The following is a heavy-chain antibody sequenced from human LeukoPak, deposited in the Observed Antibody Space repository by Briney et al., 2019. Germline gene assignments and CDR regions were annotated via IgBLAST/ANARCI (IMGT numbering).Heavy chain of an antibody. CDR2: IYYSGST. D-gene: IGHD1-1*01. CDR3: VRLQPNTGEWAFDI. J-gene: IGHJ3*02. V-gene: IGHV4-31*03. Sequence: SQTLSLTCTVSGGSISSGGYYWSWIRQHPGKGLEWIGYIYYSGSTNYNPSLQSRVTISVDRSKNQLSMELNSVTAADTAVYYCVRLQPNTGEWAFDIWGQGTTVSVS. CDR1: GGSISSGGYY.